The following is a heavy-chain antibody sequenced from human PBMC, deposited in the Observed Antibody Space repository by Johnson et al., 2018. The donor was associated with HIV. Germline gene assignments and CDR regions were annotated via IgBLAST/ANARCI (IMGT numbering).Heavy chain of an antibody. CDR3: AREGGGTLLLGDEGAFDI. V-gene: IGHV3-30*04. J-gene: IGHJ3*02. Sequence: QVHLVESGGGVVQPGRSLRLSCAASGFTFSSYAMHWVRQAPGKGLEWVAVISYDGKNNYYTGSVKGRFTSSRDNSKNTLYLQMNSLRDEDTAVYYCAREGGGTLLLGDEGAFDIWGQGTLVTVSS. CDR2: ISYDGKNN. D-gene: IGHD3-10*01. CDR1: GFTFSSYA.